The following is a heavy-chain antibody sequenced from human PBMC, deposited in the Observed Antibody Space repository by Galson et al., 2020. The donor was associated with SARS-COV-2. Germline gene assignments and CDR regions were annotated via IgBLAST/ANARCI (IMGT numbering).Heavy chain of an antibody. J-gene: IGHJ4*02. Sequence: SETLSLTCPVSGGSLSSRSYYWGWIRQPPGRGLEWIASIYYSGSRPYNPSLSSRVTISIDTSKNQFFLNLRSLTAADTAVYYCARRGEMVAWVYCCQGTLVTVSS. CDR3: ARRGEMVAWVY. CDR2: IYYSGSR. CDR1: GGSLSSRSYY. D-gene: IGHD2-8*01. V-gene: IGHV4-39*01.